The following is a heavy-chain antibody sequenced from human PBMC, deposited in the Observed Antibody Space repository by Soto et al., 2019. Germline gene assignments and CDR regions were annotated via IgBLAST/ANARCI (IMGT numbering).Heavy chain of an antibody. Sequence: QVQLVESGGGVVQPGRSLRLSCAASGFTFSSYGMHWVRQAPGKGLEWVAVIWYDGSNKYYADSVKGRFTISRDNSKNTLYLQMNSLRAEDTAVYYCARDVAYSNYYYYYGMDVWGQGTTVTVSS. CDR2: IWYDGSNK. J-gene: IGHJ6*02. CDR3: ARDVAYSNYYYYYGMDV. V-gene: IGHV3-33*01. D-gene: IGHD4-4*01. CDR1: GFTFSSYG.